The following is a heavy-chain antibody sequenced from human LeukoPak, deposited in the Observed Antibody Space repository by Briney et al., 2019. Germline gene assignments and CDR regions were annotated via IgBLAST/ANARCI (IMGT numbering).Heavy chain of an antibody. CDR1: GGSISSYY. CDR3: ARGRKIFAGIMVPDAFDI. CDR2: IYYSGST. D-gene: IGHD3-3*01. V-gene: IGHV4-59*01. Sequence: SETLSLTCTVSGGSISSYYWSWIRQPPGKGLEWIGYIYYSGSTNYNPSLKSRVTISVDTSKNQFSLKLSSVTAADTAVYYCARGRKIFAGIMVPDAFDIWGQGTMVTVSS. J-gene: IGHJ3*02.